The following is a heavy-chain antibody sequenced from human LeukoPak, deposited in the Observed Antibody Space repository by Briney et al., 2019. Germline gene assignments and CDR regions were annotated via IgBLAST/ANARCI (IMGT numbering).Heavy chain of an antibody. J-gene: IGHJ2*01. CDR1: GGTFSSYA. D-gene: IGHD6-19*01. CDR2: IIPIFGTA. CDR3: AREADGRYFDL. V-gene: IGHV1-69*06. Sequence: EASVKVSCKASGGTFSSYAISWVRQAPGQGLEWMGGIIPIFGTANYAQKFQGRATITADKSTSTAYMELSSLRSEDTAVYYCAREADGRYFDLWGRGTLVTVSS.